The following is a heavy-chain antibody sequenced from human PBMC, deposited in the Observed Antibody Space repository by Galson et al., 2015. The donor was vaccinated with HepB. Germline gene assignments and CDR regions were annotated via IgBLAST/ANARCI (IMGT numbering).Heavy chain of an antibody. J-gene: IGHJ4*02. CDR3: AKDRGLAAAGSNFDH. D-gene: IGHD6-13*01. Sequence: SLRLSCAASGFTFRSYGMSWVRQAPGKGLEWVSGISGSGGSTYYADSVTGRFTVSRDSSKNTLYLQMNSLRAEDTAAYYCAKDRGLAAAGSNFDHWGQGTPVTVSS. CDR1: GFTFRSYG. V-gene: IGHV3-23*01. CDR2: ISGSGGST.